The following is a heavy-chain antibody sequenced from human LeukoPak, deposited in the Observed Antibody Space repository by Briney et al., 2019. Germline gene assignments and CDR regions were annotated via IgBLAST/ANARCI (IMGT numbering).Heavy chain of an antibody. D-gene: IGHD3-3*01. CDR2: ISAYNGNT. CDR1: GYTFTSYG. V-gene: IGHV1-18*01. CDR3: ARDNEREWLFTYYYYGMDV. Sequence: ASVKVSCKASGYTFTSYGISWVRQAPGQGLEWMGWISAYNGNTNYAQKLQGRVTMTTDTSTSTAYMELRSLRSDDTAVYYCARDNEREWLFTYYYYGMDVWGQGTTVTVSS. J-gene: IGHJ6*02.